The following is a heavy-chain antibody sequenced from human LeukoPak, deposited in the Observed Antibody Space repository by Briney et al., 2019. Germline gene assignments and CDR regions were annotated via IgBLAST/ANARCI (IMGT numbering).Heavy chain of an antibody. V-gene: IGHV3-21*01. Sequence: GSLRHSCAASGFTFSSYSMNWVRQAPGKGLEWVSSISSSSSYIYYADSVKGRFTISRDNAKNSLYLQMNSLRAEDTAVYYCARLSTARGSFDYWGQGTLVTVSS. CDR3: ARLSTARGSFDY. J-gene: IGHJ4*02. D-gene: IGHD4-17*01. CDR1: GFTFSSYS. CDR2: ISSSSSYI.